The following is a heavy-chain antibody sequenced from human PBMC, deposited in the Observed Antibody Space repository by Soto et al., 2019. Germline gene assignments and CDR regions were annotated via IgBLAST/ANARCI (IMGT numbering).Heavy chain of an antibody. CDR3: ARIEHYDFWSGYQPDAFDI. Sequence: PXESLKVSYKGSEYSFTSYWIGWVLQMPGKGLEWMGIIYPGDSDTRYSPSFQGQVTISADKSISTAYLQWSSLKASDTAMYYCARIEHYDFWSGYQPDAFDIWGQGTMVNVSS. CDR2: IYPGDSDT. D-gene: IGHD3-3*01. CDR1: EYSFTSYW. V-gene: IGHV5-51*01. J-gene: IGHJ3*02.